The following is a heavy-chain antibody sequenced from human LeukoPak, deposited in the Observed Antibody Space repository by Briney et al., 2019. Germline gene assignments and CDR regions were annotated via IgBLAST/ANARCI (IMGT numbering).Heavy chain of an antibody. CDR2: LSDTGDST. CDR1: GFTLSNHP. D-gene: IGHD2-15*01. J-gene: IGHJ4*02. V-gene: IGHV3-23*01. CDR3: AKGDCSSGSCYFDY. Sequence: GGSLRFSCAASGFTLSNHPMYWVRQAPGKGLEWVSSLSDTGDSTHYADSVKGRFTISRDSARSALYLQMNSLRAEDTAVYYCAKGDCSSGSCYFDYWGQGSQVTVSS.